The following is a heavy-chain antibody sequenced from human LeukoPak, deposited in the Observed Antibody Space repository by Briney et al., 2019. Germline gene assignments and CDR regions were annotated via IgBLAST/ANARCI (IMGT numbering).Heavy chain of an antibody. CDR3: ARKSYYDFWSGYSGSNWFDP. Sequence: SETLSLTCAVYGGSFSGYYWSWIRQPPGRGLEWIGEINHSGSTIYNPSLKSRVTISVDTSKNQFSLKLSSVTAADTAVYYCARKSYYDFWSGYSGSNWFDPWGQGTLVTVSS. D-gene: IGHD3-3*01. CDR1: GGSFSGYY. CDR2: INHSGST. J-gene: IGHJ5*02. V-gene: IGHV4-34*01.